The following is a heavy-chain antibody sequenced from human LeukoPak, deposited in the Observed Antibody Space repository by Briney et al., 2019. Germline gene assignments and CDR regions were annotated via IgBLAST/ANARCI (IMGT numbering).Heavy chain of an antibody. D-gene: IGHD5-18*01. Sequence: EASVKVSCKASGGTFSSCAISWVRQAPGQGLEWMGGIIPIFGTANYAQKFQGRVTITADESTSTAYMELSSLRSEDTAVYYCARDQGYSYGPRKYYFDYWGQGTLVTVSS. J-gene: IGHJ4*02. CDR1: GGTFSSCA. CDR3: ARDQGYSYGPRKYYFDY. V-gene: IGHV1-69*13. CDR2: IIPIFGTA.